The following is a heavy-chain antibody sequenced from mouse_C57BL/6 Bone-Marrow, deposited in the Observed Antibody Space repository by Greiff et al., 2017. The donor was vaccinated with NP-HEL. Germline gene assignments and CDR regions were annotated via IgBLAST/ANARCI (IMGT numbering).Heavy chain of an antibody. V-gene: IGHV1-72*01. Sequence: QVQLQQPGAELVKPGASVKLSCKASGYTFTSYWMHWVKQRPGRGLEWIGRIDPNSGGTKYNEKFKSKATLTVDKPSSTAYMQLSSLTSEDSAVYYCARQRATIVTTCYFDYWGQGTTLTVSS. CDR3: ARQRATIVTTCYFDY. CDR2: IDPNSGGT. CDR1: GYTFTSYW. J-gene: IGHJ2*01. D-gene: IGHD2-5*01.